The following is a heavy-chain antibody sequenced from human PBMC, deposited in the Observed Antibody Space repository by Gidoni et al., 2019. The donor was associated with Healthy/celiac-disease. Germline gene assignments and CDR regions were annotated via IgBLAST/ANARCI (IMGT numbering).Heavy chain of an antibody. J-gene: IGHJ4*02. D-gene: IGHD3-22*01. V-gene: IGHV3-66*02. CDR1: GFTVSSNY. CDR2: IYSGGST. CDR3: ASMGFDSSDIQDY. Sequence: EVQLVESGGGLVQPGGSLRLSCAASGFTVSSNYMSWVRQAPGKGLEWVSVIYSGGSTYYADSVKGRFTISRDNSKNTLYLQMNSLRAEDTAVYYCASMGFDSSDIQDYWGQGTLVTVSS.